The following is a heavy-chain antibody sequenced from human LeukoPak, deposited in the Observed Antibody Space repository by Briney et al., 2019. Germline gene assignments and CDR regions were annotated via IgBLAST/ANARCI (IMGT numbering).Heavy chain of an antibody. CDR1: GFTFSSYW. CDR2: IKQDGSEK. V-gene: IGHV3-7*01. D-gene: IGHD6-13*01. Sequence: GGSLRLSSAASGFTFSSYWMSWVRQAPGKGLEWVANIKQDGSEKYYVDSVKGRFTISRDNAKNSLYLQMNSLRAEDTAVYYCARDQQQQLVWYYYYYYMDVWGKGTTVTVSS. J-gene: IGHJ6*03. CDR3: ARDQQQQLVWYYYYYYMDV.